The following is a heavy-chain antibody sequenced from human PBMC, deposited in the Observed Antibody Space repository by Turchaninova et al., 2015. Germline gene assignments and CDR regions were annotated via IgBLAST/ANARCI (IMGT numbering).Heavy chain of an antibody. V-gene: IGHV4-34*01. D-gene: IGHD1-26*01. CDR1: GGSFSGYY. CDR3: ARGGSGSYYSNAFDI. J-gene: IGHJ3*02. Sequence: QVQLQQWGAGMFKPSETLSLPCAVYGGSFSGYYWLWIRQPPGKGLEWIGEINHSGSPNYNPSLKSRVTISVDTSKNQFSLKLSSVTAADTAVYYCARGGSGSYYSNAFDIWGQGTMVTVSS. CDR2: INHSGSP.